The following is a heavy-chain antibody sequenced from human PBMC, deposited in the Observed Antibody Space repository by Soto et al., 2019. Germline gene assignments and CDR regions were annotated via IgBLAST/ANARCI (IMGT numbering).Heavy chain of an antibody. V-gene: IGHV1-69*13. D-gene: IGHD3-3*01. Sequence: SVKVSCKASGGTFSSYAISWVRQAPGQGLEWMGGIIPIFGTANYAQKFQGRVTITADESTSTAYMELGSLRSEDTAVYYCARAGAPNYDFWSGYYGYFDYWGQGTLVTVSS. CDR3: ARAGAPNYDFWSGYYGYFDY. J-gene: IGHJ4*02. CDR1: GGTFSSYA. CDR2: IIPIFGTA.